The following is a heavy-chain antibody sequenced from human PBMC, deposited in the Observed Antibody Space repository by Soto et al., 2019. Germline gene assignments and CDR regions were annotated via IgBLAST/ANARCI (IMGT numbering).Heavy chain of an antibody. V-gene: IGHV1-3*05. Sequence: QVQLVQSGAEEKKPGASVKVSCKASGYTFTSYAMHWVRQAPGQRLEWMGWINAGNGNTKYSQKFQGRVTITRDTAASTACMELRGLRSEDTAVYCCARTIVVVTALDYWGQGTLVTVSS. D-gene: IGHD2-21*02. CDR3: ARTIVVVTALDY. CDR1: GYTFTSYA. CDR2: INAGNGNT. J-gene: IGHJ4*02.